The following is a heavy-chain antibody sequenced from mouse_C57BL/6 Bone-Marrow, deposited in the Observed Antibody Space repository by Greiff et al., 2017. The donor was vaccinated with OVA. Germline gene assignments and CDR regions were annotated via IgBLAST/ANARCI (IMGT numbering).Heavy chain of an antibody. D-gene: IGHD1-1*01. V-gene: IGHV5-2*03. Sequence: EVKLVESGGGLVQPGESLKLSCESNEYEFPSHDMSWVRKTPEKRLELVAAINSDGGSTYYPDTMERRFIISRDNTKKTLYLQMSSLRSEDTALYYCARHWYYGSSFDWYFDVWGTGTTVTVSS. J-gene: IGHJ1*03. CDR1: EYEFPSHD. CDR2: INSDGGST. CDR3: ARHWYYGSSFDWYFDV.